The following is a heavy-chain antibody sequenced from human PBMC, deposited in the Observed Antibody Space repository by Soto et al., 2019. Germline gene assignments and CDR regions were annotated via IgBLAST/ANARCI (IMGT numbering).Heavy chain of an antibody. D-gene: IGHD3-10*01. CDR3: ARDYYGSGSYYNGAPSIFDY. V-gene: IGHV1-69*01. CDR1: GGTFSSYA. J-gene: IGHJ4*02. CDR2: IIPIFGTA. Sequence: QVQLVQSGAEVKKPGSSGKVSCKASGGTFSSYAISWVRQAPGQGLEWMGGIIPIFGTANYAQKFQGRVTITADESTSTAYMELSSLRSEDTAVYYCARDYYGSGSYYNGAPSIFDYWGQGTLVTVSS.